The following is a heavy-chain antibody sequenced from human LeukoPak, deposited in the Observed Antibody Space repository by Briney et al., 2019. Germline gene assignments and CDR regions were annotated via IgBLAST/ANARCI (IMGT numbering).Heavy chain of an antibody. J-gene: IGHJ5*02. CDR3: ARGQKRWIQPPGGWFDP. CDR2: IYHSGST. V-gene: IGHV4-38-2*02. Sequence: SETLSLTCTVSGYSISSGYYWGWIRQPPGKGLEWIGSIYHSGSTYYNPSLKSRVTISVDTSKNQFSLKLSSVTAADTAVYYCARGQKRWIQPPGGWFDPWGQGTLVTVSS. D-gene: IGHD5-18*01. CDR1: GYSISSGYY.